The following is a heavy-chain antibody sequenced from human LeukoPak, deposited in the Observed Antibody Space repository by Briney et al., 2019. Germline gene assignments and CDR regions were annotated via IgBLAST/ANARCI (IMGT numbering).Heavy chain of an antibody. V-gene: IGHV3-30*03. CDR2: VSYDGNLQ. D-gene: IGHD6-19*01. CDR1: GFIFSNYA. CDR3: TRNSGWYGLS. Sequence: PGGSLRLSYAASGFIFSNYAIHWVRQAPGKGLEWVAAVSYDGNLQHYADAVKGRFTISRDNSNNTLFLHLNSLRGEDTAVYYCTRNSGWYGLSWGQGTLVTVSS. J-gene: IGHJ1*01.